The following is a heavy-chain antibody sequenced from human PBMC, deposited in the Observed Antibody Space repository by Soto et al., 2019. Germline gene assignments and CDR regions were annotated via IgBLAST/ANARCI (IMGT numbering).Heavy chain of an antibody. D-gene: IGHD3-9*01. CDR1: GDSITSGNYY. CDR2: IHHSGNT. J-gene: IGHJ3*02. V-gene: IGHV4-31*03. CDR3: ARPNYDIFTGLSGFDI. Sequence: QVQLQESGPGLVKPSQTLSLTCIVSGDSITSGNYYWSWIRQHPGKGLEWIGYIHHSGNTFYIPSLNSRLPLSMATSKNQFSLQLRSVTAADTALYFCARPNYDIFTGLSGFDIWGQGTMVTVSS.